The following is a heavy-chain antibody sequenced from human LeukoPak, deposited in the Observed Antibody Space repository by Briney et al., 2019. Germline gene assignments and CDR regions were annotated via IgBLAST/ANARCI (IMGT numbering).Heavy chain of an antibody. CDR3: ARAVTGKSIYYYYGMDV. J-gene: IGHJ6*02. V-gene: IGHV1-69*04. CDR2: IIPILGIA. Sequence: GASVKVSCKASGGTFSSYAISWVRHAPGQGLEWMGRIIPILGIANYAQKFQGRVTITADKSTSTAYMELSSLRSEDTAVYYCARAVTGKSIYYYYGMDVWGQGTTVTVSS. CDR1: GGTFSSYA. D-gene: IGHD1-20*01.